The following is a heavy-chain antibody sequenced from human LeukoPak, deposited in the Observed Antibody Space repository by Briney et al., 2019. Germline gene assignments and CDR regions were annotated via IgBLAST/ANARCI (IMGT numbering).Heavy chain of an antibody. V-gene: IGHV1-18*01. Sequence: ASVKVSCKASGYTFTSYGISWVRQAPGQGLEWMGWISAYNGNTNYAQKLQGRVTMTTDTSTSTAYMELRSLRSDDTAVYCCARVEGYYYDSSGYYPYWGQGTLVTVSS. CDR3: ARVEGYYYDSSGYYPY. J-gene: IGHJ4*02. CDR2: ISAYNGNT. CDR1: GYTFTSYG. D-gene: IGHD3-22*01.